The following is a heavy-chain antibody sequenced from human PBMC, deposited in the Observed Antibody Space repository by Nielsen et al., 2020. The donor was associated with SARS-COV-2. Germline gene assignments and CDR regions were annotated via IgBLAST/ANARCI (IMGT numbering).Heavy chain of an antibody. CDR3: ARGEERGSGTAYSDY. D-gene: IGHD6-25*01. J-gene: IGHJ4*02. V-gene: IGHV4-4*02. CDR1: GGSISSNNW. CDR2: INHSGST. Sequence: SETLSLTCAVSGGSISSNNWWSWVRQPPGKGLEWIGEINHSGSTNYNPSLKSRVTMSVDKSKNQFSLNLISVTAADTAVYYCARGEERGSGTAYSDYWGQGALVTVSS.